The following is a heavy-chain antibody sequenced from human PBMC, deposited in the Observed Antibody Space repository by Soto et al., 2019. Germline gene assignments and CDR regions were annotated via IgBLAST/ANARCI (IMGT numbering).Heavy chain of an antibody. V-gene: IGHV1-18*01. CDR2: ISAYNGNT. J-gene: IGHJ4*02. CDR3: ARDQYDILTGYYLDY. Sequence: ASVKVSCKASGYTFTSYGISWVRQAPGQGLEWIRWISAYNGNTNYAQKLQGRVTMTTDTSTSTAYMELRSLRSDDTAVYYCARDQYDILTGYYLDYWGQGTLVTVSS. CDR1: GYTFTSYG. D-gene: IGHD3-9*01.